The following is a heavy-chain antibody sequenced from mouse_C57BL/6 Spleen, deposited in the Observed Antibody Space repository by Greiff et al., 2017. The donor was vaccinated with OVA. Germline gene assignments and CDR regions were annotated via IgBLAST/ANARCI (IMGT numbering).Heavy chain of an antibody. Sequence: VQLKESGAELVRPGASVKLSCKASGYTFTDYYINWVKQRPGQGLEWIARIYPGSGNTYYNEKFKGTATLTAEKSSSTAYMQLSSLTSEDSAVDFCARELRLYYCDYWGQGTTLTVSS. V-gene: IGHV1-76*01. CDR1: GYTFTDYY. J-gene: IGHJ2*01. D-gene: IGHD3-2*02. CDR3: ARELRLYYCDY. CDR2: IYPGSGNT.